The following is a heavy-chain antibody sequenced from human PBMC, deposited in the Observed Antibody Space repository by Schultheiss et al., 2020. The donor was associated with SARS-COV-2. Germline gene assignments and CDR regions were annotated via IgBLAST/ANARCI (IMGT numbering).Heavy chain of an antibody. V-gene: IGHV4-59*01. CDR2: IYYSGST. Sequence: SQTLSLTCAVYGGSFSGYYWSWIRQPPGKGLEWIGYIYYSGSTNYNPSLKSRVTISVDTSKNQFSLKLSSVTAADTAVYYCARGAGYYDFWSGYYSHYYYYYYMDVWGKGTTVTVSS. J-gene: IGHJ6*03. CDR1: GGSFSGYY. D-gene: IGHD3-3*01. CDR3: ARGAGYYDFWSGYYSHYYYYYYMDV.